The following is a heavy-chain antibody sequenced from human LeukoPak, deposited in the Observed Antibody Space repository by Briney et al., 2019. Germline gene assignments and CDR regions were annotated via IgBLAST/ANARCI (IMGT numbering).Heavy chain of an antibody. CDR1: GFTFSSYA. D-gene: IGHD2-2*02. CDR3: ARVHCSSTSCYRGFDY. V-gene: IGHV3-30-3*01. Sequence: GGSLRLSCAASGFTFSSYAMHWVRQAPGKGLEWVAVISYDGSNKYYADSVKGRFTISRDNSKNTLYLQMNSLRAEDTAVYYCARVHCSSTSCYRGFDYWGQGTLVTVSS. J-gene: IGHJ4*02. CDR2: ISYDGSNK.